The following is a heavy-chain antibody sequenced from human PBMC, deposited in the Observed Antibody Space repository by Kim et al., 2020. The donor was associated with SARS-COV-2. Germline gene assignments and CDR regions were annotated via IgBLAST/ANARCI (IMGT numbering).Heavy chain of an antibody. Sequence: GGSLRLSCAASGFPFSGYAMHWVRRAPGKGLEWVAVISHDGREKFFADSVKRRFTISRDNSNNTLCLQMNSLSAEDTAMYYCARVIPGKEDFDYWGQGTLFTVSS. CDR2: ISHDGREK. CDR3: ARVIPGKEDFDY. CDR1: GFPFSGYA. V-gene: IGHV3-30*04. D-gene: IGHD1-20*01. J-gene: IGHJ4*02.